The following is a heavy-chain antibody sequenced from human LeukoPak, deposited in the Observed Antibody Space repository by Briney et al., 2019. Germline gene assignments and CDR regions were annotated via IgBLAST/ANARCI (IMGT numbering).Heavy chain of an antibody. CDR2: IYYSGST. V-gene: IGHV4-31*03. CDR3: ASAVAVASPSDC. CDR1: GGSISSGAYY. Sequence: PSQTLSLTCTVSGGSISSGAYYWSWIRQHPGKALEWIGYIYYSGSTYYNPSLKSRVTISVDTSKNQFSLKLSSVTAADTAVYYCASAVAVASPSDCWGQGTLVTVSS. D-gene: IGHD2-15*01. J-gene: IGHJ4*02.